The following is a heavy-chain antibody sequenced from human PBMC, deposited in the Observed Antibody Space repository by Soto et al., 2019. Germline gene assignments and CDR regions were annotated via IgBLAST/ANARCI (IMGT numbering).Heavy chain of an antibody. D-gene: IGHD6-19*01. CDR3: ARSGWYGRFFDY. J-gene: IGHJ4*02. Sequence: ASVKVSCKASGYTFTSYDINWVRQATGRGLEWMGWMNPNSGNTGYAQKFQGRVTMTRNTSISTAYMELSSLRSEDTAVYYCARSGWYGRFFDYWGQGTLVTVSS. CDR2: MNPNSGNT. V-gene: IGHV1-8*01. CDR1: GYTFTSYD.